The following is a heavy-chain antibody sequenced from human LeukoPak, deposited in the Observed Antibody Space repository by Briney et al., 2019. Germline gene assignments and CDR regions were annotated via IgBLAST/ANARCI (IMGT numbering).Heavy chain of an antibody. CDR3: ARDKQVGATHFDF. V-gene: IGHV3-7*01. Sequence: GGSLRLSCAASGFTFSSYWMSWVRQAPGKGLEGVANIGQDGSEIYYVDSVKGRFTISRDNAKNSLYLQMNSLRAEDTAMYYCARDKQVGATHFDFWGQGTLVTVSS. CDR1: GFTFSSYW. J-gene: IGHJ4*02. CDR2: IGQDGSEI. D-gene: IGHD1-26*01.